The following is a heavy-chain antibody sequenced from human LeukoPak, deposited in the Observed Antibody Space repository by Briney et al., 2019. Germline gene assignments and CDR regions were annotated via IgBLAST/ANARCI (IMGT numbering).Heavy chain of an antibody. Sequence: PGGSLRLSCAASGFTFSSYAMSWIRQPPGKGLEWIGYIYYSGSTNYNPSLKSRVTISVDTSKNQFSLKLSSVTAADTAVYYCARHVRAAGTAHYYYGMDVWGQGTTVTVSS. CDR1: GFTFSSYA. D-gene: IGHD6-13*01. CDR3: ARHVRAAGTAHYYYGMDV. J-gene: IGHJ6*02. CDR2: IYYSGST. V-gene: IGHV4-59*08.